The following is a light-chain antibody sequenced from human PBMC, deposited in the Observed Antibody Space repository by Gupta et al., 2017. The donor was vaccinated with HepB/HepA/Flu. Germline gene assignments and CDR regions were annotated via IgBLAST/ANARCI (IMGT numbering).Light chain of an antibody. V-gene: IGKV3-15*01. CDR2: GAS. CDR1: QNVYNN. CDR3: QEKKNWPGT. J-gene: IGKJ1*01. Sequence: EIVMTLSPRTLSMSPGERATLSCWASQNVYNNLAWYQQKPGQAPRLLIHGASTRSTGLPARFSGSGSATEITLTITMRHSEEFAVYCIQEKKNWPGTFGQGTKVEIK.